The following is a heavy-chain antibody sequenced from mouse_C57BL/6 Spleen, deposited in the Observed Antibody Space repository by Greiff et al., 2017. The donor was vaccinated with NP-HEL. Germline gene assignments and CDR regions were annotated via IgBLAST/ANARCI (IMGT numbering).Heavy chain of an antibody. CDR2: IDPSDSET. Sequence: VQLQQPGAELVRPGSSVKLSCKASGYTFTSYWMHWVKQRPIQGLEWIGNIDPSDSETHYNQKFKDKATLTVDKSSSTAYMQLSSLTSEDSAVYYCARYTDGGYFDDWGQGTTLTVSS. V-gene: IGHV1-52*01. CDR3: ARYTDGGYFDD. D-gene: IGHD1-1*01. CDR1: GYTFTSYW. J-gene: IGHJ2*01.